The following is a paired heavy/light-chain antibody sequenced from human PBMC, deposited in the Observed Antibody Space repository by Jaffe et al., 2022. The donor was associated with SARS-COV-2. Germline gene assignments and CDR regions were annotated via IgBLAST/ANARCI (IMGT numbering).Light chain of an antibody. Sequence: EIVMTQSPATLSVSPGEGATLSCRASQSISSTLAWYQQTPGQAPRLLIYDASTRATGIPARFSGSGSGTEFTLTISSLQSEDFAVYFCQQYNKWPQTFGQGTKLEIK. V-gene: IGKV3-15*01. CDR3: QQYNKWPQT. CDR2: DAS. CDR1: QSISST. J-gene: IGKJ2*01.
Heavy chain of an antibody. V-gene: IGHV1-3*04. CDR2: INTGNGNT. D-gene: IGHD5-18*01. J-gene: IGHJ4*02. CDR1: GHSFTNYA. Sequence: QDQLVQSGAEVKKPGASLKVSCKASGHSFTNYAIHWVRQGPGQRPEWMGWINTGNGNTRYSQKFQGRVTITRDTSASTAYMELSSLRSEDTAVYYCASGFSYADCWGQGTLVTVSS. CDR3: ASGFSYADC.